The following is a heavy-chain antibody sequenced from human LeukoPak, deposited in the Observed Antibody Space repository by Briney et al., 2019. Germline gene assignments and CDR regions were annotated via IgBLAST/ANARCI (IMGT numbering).Heavy chain of an antibody. J-gene: IGHJ6*02. CDR1: GDSISSNNSY. CDR2: VYYSGRT. CDR3: ARDWSSSGWYYYGMDV. V-gene: IGHV4-39*07. Sequence: SETLSLTCSVSGDSISSNNSYWGWIRQPPGKGLEWIGSVYYSGRTYYNPSLKSRVTISVDTSKNQFSLKLSSVTAADTAVYYCARDWSSSGWYYYGMDVWGQGTTVTVSS. D-gene: IGHD6-19*01.